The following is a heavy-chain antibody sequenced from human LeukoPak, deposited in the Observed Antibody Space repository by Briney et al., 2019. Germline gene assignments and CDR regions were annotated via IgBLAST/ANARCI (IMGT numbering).Heavy chain of an antibody. CDR2: IYYSGST. CDR1: GGSISSSSYY. J-gene: IGHJ4*02. CDR3: AREEYSSSWLDY. V-gene: IGHV4-61*01. D-gene: IGHD6-13*01. Sequence: SETLSLTCTVSGGSISSSSYYWSWIRQPPGKGLEWIGYIYYSGSTNYNPSLKSRVTISVDTSKNQFSLKLSSVTAADTAVYYCAREEYSSSWLDYWGQGTLVTVSS.